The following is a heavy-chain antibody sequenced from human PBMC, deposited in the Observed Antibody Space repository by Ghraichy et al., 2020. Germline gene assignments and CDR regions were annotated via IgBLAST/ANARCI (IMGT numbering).Heavy chain of an antibody. Sequence: SETLSLTCTVSGVSISSSSYYWGWIRQPSGKGLEWIGSIYYSGTTYYNPSLKSRVTISTDTSENQFSLSLSSVTAADTAVYYCARHPLYDVLTGYKTFDSWGQGTLVTVSS. CDR1: GVSISSSSYY. D-gene: IGHD3-9*01. CDR3: ARHPLYDVLTGYKTFDS. CDR2: IYYSGTT. V-gene: IGHV4-39*01. J-gene: IGHJ4*02.